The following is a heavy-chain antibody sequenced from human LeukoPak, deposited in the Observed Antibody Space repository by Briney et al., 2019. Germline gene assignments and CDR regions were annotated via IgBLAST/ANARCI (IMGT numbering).Heavy chain of an antibody. Sequence: SETLSLTCAVYGGSFSGYYWSWIRQPPGKGLGWIGYIYYSGSTNYNPSLKSRVTISVDTSKNQFSLKLSSVTAADTAVYYCARDSGPNYYYYYGMDVWGQGTTVTVSS. CDR3: ARDSGPNYYYYYGMDV. V-gene: IGHV4-59*01. CDR2: IYYSGST. CDR1: GGSFSGYY. D-gene: IGHD5-12*01. J-gene: IGHJ6*02.